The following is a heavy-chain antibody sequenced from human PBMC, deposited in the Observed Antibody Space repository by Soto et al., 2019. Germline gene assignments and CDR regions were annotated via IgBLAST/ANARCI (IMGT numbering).Heavy chain of an antibody. V-gene: IGHV3-33*01. CDR2: IWYDGSNK. CDR1: GFTFSSYG. Sequence: GGSLRLSCAASGFTFSSYGMHWVRQAPGKGLEWVAVIWYDGSNKYYADSVKGRFTISRDNSKNTLYLQMNSLRAEGTAVYYCARDPRYYDSSGYAFDYWGQGTLVTVSS. D-gene: IGHD3-22*01. J-gene: IGHJ4*02. CDR3: ARDPRYYDSSGYAFDY.